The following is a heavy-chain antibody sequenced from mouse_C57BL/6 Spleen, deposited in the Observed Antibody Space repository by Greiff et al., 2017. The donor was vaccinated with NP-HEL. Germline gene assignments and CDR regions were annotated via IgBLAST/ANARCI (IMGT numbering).Heavy chain of an antibody. CDR3: ARGENDYDKDY. D-gene: IGHD2-4*01. CDR1: GYTFTSYW. CDR2: IDPSDSYT. Sequence: VQLQQPGAELVRPGTSVKLSCKASGYTFTSYWMHWVKQRPGQGLEWIGVIDPSDSYTNYNQKFKGKATLTVDTSSSTAYMQLSSLTSEDSAVYYCARGENDYDKDYWGQGTTLTVSS. J-gene: IGHJ2*01. V-gene: IGHV1-59*01.